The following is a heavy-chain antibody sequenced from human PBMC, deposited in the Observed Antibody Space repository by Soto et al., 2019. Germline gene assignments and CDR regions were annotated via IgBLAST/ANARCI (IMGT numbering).Heavy chain of an antibody. J-gene: IGHJ4*02. CDR2: VNEHGTDS. CDR3: ARVAVVTRGIDY. Sequence: EVQLLESGGGLVQPGGSLRLYCAASGFTFSSYAMSWVRQAPGKGLVWVSRVNEHGTDSNYADSVKGRFTISRDNAKNKVYLQMNGLGDEDTAVYYCARVAVVTRGIDYWGQGTLVTVSS. CDR1: GFTFSSYA. D-gene: IGHD6-19*01. V-gene: IGHV3-23*01.